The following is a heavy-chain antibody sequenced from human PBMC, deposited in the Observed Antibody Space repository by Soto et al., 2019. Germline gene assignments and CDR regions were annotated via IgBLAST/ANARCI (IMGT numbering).Heavy chain of an antibody. CDR3: ARGDGGAARTGYYYYGMDV. V-gene: IGHV4-31*03. CDR1: GGSISSGGYY. J-gene: IGHJ6*04. D-gene: IGHD6-6*01. Sequence: LSLTCTVSGGSISSGGYYWSWIRQHPGRGLEWIGYIYYSGSTYYNPSLKSRVTISVDTSKNQFSLKLSSVTAADTAVYYCARGDGGAARTGYYYYGMDVWGKGTTVTVS. CDR2: IYYSGST.